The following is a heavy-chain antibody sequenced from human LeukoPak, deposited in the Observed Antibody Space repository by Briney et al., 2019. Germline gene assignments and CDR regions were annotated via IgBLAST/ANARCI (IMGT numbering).Heavy chain of an antibody. V-gene: IGHV3-23*01. D-gene: IGHD3-10*01. CDR3: AKDDAWLRFGE. CDR1: GFTFSTYG. CDR2: ISPSGDIT. J-gene: IGHJ4*02. Sequence: GGSLRLSCEASGFTFSTYGMTWVRQAAPGKGLEWVSGISPSGDITYYADSVKGRFTISRDNSKNTLYLEVISLTAEDTAVYYCAKDDAWLRFGEWSQGTLVTVSS.